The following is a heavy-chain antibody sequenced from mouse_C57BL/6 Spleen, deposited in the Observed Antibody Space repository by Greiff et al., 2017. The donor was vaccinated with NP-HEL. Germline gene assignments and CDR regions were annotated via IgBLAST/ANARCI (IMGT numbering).Heavy chain of an antibody. D-gene: IGHD3-1*01. Sequence: VKLVESGPGLVAPSQSLSITCTVSGFSLTSYAISWVRQPSGKGLEWLGVIWTGGGTNYNSALKSRLSISKDNSKSQVFLKMNSLQTDDTARYYCARGLLLYYYAMDYWGQGTSVTVSS. V-gene: IGHV2-9-1*01. J-gene: IGHJ4*01. CDR3: ARGLLLYYYAMDY. CDR1: GFSLTSYA. CDR2: IWTGGGT.